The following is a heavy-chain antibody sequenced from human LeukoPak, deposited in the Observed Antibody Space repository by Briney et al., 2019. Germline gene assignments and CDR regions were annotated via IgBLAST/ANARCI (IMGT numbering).Heavy chain of an antibody. J-gene: IGHJ4*02. CDR1: GGSISSYY. D-gene: IGHD6-19*01. Sequence: MPSETLSLTCTVSGGSISSYYWSWIRQPPGKGLEWIGYIYYSGSTNYNPSLKSRVTISVDTSKNQFSLKLSSVTAADTAVYYCARESRYSSGGHDYWGQGTLVTVSS. CDR2: IYYSGST. V-gene: IGHV4-59*01. CDR3: ARESRYSSGGHDY.